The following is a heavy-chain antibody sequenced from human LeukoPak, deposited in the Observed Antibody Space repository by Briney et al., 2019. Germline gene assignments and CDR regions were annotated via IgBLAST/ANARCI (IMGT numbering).Heavy chain of an antibody. D-gene: IGHD2-2*01. CDR2: IRYDGSNK. CDR1: GFTFSSYG. V-gene: IGHV3-30*02. Sequence: GGSLRLSRAASGFTFSSYGMHWVRQAPGKGLEWVAFIRYDGSNKYYADSVKGRFTISRDNSKNTLYLQMNSLRAEDTAVYYCARARVPYCSSTSCYESDAFDIWGQGTMVTVSS. CDR3: ARARVPYCSSTSCYESDAFDI. J-gene: IGHJ3*02.